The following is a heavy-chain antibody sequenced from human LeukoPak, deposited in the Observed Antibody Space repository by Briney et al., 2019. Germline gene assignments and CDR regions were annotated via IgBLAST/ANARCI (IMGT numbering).Heavy chain of an antibody. CDR1: GFTFSSYW. CDR2: IKQDGSEK. J-gene: IGHJ4*02. V-gene: IGHV3-7*03. D-gene: IGHD5-18*01. Sequence: GGSLRLSCAASGFTFSSYWMIWVRQAPGKGLEWVANIKQDGSEKYYVDSVKGRFTISRDNAKNSLYLQMNSLRAEDTAVYYCARASYSYGYSFDYWGQGTLVTVSS. CDR3: ARASYSYGYSFDY.